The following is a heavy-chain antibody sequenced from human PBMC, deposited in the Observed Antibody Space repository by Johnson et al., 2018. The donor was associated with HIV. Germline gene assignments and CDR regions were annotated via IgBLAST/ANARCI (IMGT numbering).Heavy chain of an antibody. CDR1: GFTFSDYY. J-gene: IGHJ3*02. CDR3: ATEMVAALDAFDI. CDR2: ISWSGRTI. D-gene: IGHD2-15*01. Sequence: QVQLVESGGGLVKPGGSMRLSCAASGFTFSDYYMTWIRQAPGKGLEWISYISWSGRTIYYADSVKGRFTISRDNFKNTLYPQMNSLRAEDTAVYYCATEMVAALDAFDIWGQGTMVTVSS. V-gene: IGHV3-11*04.